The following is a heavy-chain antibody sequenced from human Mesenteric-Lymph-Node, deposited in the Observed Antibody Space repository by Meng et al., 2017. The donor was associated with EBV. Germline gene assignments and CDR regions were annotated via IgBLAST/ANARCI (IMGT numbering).Heavy chain of an antibody. V-gene: IGHV4-4*02. J-gene: IGHJ5*02. CDR3: ATGERSGYVAH. Sequence: LKTSGPGVGSPSGTRSSNGVVPVGSIDSSNWWSWVRQPPGKGLEWIGEIFHSGITNYNPSLKNRVIMSVDKSTNQFSLNLISVTAADTATYYCATGERSGYVAHWGQGTLVTVSS. CDR1: VGSIDSSNW. D-gene: IGHD5-12*01. CDR2: IFHSGIT.